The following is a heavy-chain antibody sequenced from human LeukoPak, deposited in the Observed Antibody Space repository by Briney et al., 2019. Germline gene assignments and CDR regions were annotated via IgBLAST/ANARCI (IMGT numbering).Heavy chain of an antibody. J-gene: IGHJ4*02. Sequence: PGGSLRLSCAASGFTFSSYAMHWVRQAPGKGLEWVSSISSSSSYIYYADSVKGRFTISRDNAKNSLYLQMNSLRAEDTAVYYCARDPGYSYGRPFDYWGQGTLVTVSS. V-gene: IGHV3-21*01. CDR2: ISSSSSYI. CDR1: GFTFSSYA. CDR3: ARDPGYSYGRPFDY. D-gene: IGHD5-18*01.